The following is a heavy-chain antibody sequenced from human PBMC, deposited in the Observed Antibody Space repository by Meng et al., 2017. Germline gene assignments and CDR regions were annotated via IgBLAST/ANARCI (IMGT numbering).Heavy chain of an antibody. CDR1: GFTFSSYA. Sequence: GESLKISCAASGFTFSSYAMSWVRQAPGKGLEWVSAISGSGGSTYYADSVKGRFTISRDNPKNTLYLQMNSLRAEDTAVYYCAKSGLSPYCSGGSCYYDAFDIWGQGTMVTVSS. CDR3: AKSGLSPYCSGGSCYYDAFDI. D-gene: IGHD2-15*01. V-gene: IGHV3-23*01. CDR2: ISGSGGST. J-gene: IGHJ3*02.